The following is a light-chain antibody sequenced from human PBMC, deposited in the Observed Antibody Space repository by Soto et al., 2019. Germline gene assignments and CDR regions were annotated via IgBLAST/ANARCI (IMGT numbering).Light chain of an antibody. Sequence: EKVMTQSPATLSVSPGERATLSCRASQSVRSNLAWYQQKPGQPPRLLIYDASTRATRIPSRFSGSGSGTDFTLTISSLQSEDLAVYYCQQYDNWPRTFGQGTKVDIK. J-gene: IGKJ1*01. V-gene: IGKV3-15*01. CDR1: QSVRSN. CDR2: DAS. CDR3: QQYDNWPRT.